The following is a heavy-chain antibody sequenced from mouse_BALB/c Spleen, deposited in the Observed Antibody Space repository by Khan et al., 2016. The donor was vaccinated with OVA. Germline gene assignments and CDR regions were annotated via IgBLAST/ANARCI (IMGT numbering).Heavy chain of an antibody. CDR2: INPSNGYT. Sequence: VQLQESGAELARPGASVKMSCKASGYTFTSYTIHWIKKRPGQGLEWIGYINPSNGYTNYNQKFKDKATLTTDKSSTPAYLQLSSLTSEASAVYNCVRDGAYHRNDGWFAYWGQGTLVTVAA. J-gene: IGHJ3*01. D-gene: IGHD2-14*01. V-gene: IGHV1-4*01. CDR3: VRDGAYHRNDGWFAY. CDR1: GYTFTSYT.